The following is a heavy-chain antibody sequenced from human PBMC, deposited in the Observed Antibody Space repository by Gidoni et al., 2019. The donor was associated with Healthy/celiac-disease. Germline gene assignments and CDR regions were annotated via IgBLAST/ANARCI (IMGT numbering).Heavy chain of an antibody. Sequence: QVQLVQSGAEVKKPGASVKVSCKASGYTFTSYAMHWVRQAPGQRLEWMGWINAGNGNTKYSQKFQGRVTITRDTSASIAYMELSSLRSEDTAVYYCAREGEGVFWSGYYTDRYFDLWGRGTLVTVSS. D-gene: IGHD3-3*01. V-gene: IGHV1-3*01. J-gene: IGHJ2*01. CDR1: GYTFTSYA. CDR2: INAGNGNT. CDR3: AREGEGVFWSGYYTDRYFDL.